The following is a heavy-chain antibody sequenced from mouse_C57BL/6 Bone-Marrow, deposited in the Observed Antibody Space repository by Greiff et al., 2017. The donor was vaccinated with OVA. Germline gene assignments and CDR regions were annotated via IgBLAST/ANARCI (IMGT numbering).Heavy chain of an antibody. V-gene: IGHV1-64*01. D-gene: IGHD2-5*01. CDR2: IHPNSGST. CDR3: VYSNPWFAY. CDR1: GYTFTSYW. J-gene: IGHJ3*01. Sequence: QVQLQQPGAELVKPGASVKLSCKASGYTFTSYWMHWVKQRPGQGLEWIGMIHPNSGSTNYNEKFKSKATLTVDKSSSTASMQLSSLTSEDSAVYYCVYSNPWFAYWGQGTLVTVSA.